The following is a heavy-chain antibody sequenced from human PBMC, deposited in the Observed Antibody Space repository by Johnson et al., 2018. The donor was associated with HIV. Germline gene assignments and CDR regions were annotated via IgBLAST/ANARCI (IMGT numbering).Heavy chain of an antibody. Sequence: QVQLVESGGGVVQPGRSLRLSCAASGFTFSDYYMSWIRQAPGKGLEWVSYISSSGSTIYYADSVKGRFTISRDNAKNSLYLQMNSLRAEDTAGYYCARDSPVTTTHNAFGMWGQGTMVTVSS. CDR2: ISSSGSTI. CDR1: GFTFSDYY. CDR3: ARDSPVTTTHNAFGM. J-gene: IGHJ3*02. V-gene: IGHV3-11*04. D-gene: IGHD4-17*01.